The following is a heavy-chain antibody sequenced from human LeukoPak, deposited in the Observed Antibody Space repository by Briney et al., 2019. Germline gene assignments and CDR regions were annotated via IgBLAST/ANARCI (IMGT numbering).Heavy chain of an antibody. Sequence: NPSETLSLTCTVSGGSITSYYWSWIRQPPGKGLEWIGYIYYSGSTNYNPSLKSRVTISVDTSKNQFSLKLSSVTAADTAVYYCARAAAGTGGFDYWGQGTLVTVSS. CDR1: GGSITSYY. CDR3: ARAAAGTGGFDY. CDR2: IYYSGST. D-gene: IGHD6-13*01. V-gene: IGHV4-59*01. J-gene: IGHJ4*02.